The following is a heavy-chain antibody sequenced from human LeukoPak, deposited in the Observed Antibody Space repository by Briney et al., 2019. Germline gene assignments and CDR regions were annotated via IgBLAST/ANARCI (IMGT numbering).Heavy chain of an antibody. CDR3: ARESTSYTFGMDV. CDR2: IYHSGCT. CDR1: GRPISSYY. Sequence: SETLSLTCTVSGRPISSYYWSWIRQPPGKGLEGIGYIYHSGCTNYNPSLKSRVTISVDTSKNQFSLKLSSVTAADTAVYYCARESTSYTFGMDVWGQGNTVTVSS. D-gene: IGHD2-2*01. V-gene: IGHV4-59*01. J-gene: IGHJ6*02.